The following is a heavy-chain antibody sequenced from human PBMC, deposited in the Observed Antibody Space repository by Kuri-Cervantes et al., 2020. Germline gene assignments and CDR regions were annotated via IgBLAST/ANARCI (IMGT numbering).Heavy chain of an antibody. Sequence: GGSLRLSCAASGFTFSSYWMHWVRQAPGKGLEWVSSISSSSSYIYYADSVKGRFTISRDNAKNSLYLQMNSLRVEDTAVYYCARGLGQLGTSFDYWGQGTLVTVSS. CDR1: GFTFSSYW. D-gene: IGHD7-27*01. CDR2: ISSSSSYI. V-gene: IGHV3-21*01. J-gene: IGHJ4*02. CDR3: ARGLGQLGTSFDY.